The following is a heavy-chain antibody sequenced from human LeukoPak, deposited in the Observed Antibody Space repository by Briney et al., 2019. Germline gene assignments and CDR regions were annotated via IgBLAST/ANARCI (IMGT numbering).Heavy chain of an antibody. D-gene: IGHD2-2*01. J-gene: IGHJ1*01. CDR3: ATYSSSNGREFQY. V-gene: IGHV3-7*01. CDR2: IQQHGSET. Sequence: GGSLRLSCAASGFPFSSHWLNRVRQAPGKGLEWVANIQQHGSETYYGDSVKGRFTISRDNAKNSLYLQMNSLRAEDTAVYYCATYSSSNGREFQYWGQGTLVTVSS. CDR1: GFPFSSHW.